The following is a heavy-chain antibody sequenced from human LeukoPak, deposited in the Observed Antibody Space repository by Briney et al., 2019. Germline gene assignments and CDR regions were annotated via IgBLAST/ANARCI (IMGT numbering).Heavy chain of an antibody. V-gene: IGHV3-23*01. J-gene: IGHJ4*02. CDR2: ISGSGGST. CDR3: AKGVGYCSGGSCQQFDY. D-gene: IGHD2-15*01. Sequence: GGSLRLSCAASGFTFSGYGMSWVRQAPGKGLRWVSAISGSGGSTYYADSVKGRITISRDNSKNTLYLQMNSLRAEDTAVYYCAKGVGYCSGGSCQQFDYWGQGTLVTVSS. CDR1: GFTFSGYG.